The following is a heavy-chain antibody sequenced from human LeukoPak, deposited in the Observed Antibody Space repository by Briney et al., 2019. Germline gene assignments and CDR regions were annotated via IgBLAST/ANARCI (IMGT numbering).Heavy chain of an antibody. CDR2: INHSGST. J-gene: IGHJ6*03. Sequence: SETLSLTCAVYGGSFSGYYWSWIRQPPGKGLEWIGEINHSGSTNYNPSLKSRVTISVDTFKNQFSLKLSSVTAADTAVYYCARHEYYYYYMDVWGKGTTVTISS. CDR3: ARHEYYYYYMDV. CDR1: GGSFSGYY. V-gene: IGHV4-34*01.